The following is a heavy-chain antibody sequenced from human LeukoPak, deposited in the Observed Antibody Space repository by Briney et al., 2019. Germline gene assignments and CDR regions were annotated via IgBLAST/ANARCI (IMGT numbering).Heavy chain of an antibody. Sequence: GGSLRLSCAASGITFSSLWMSWFRQAPGKGLEWVADIKHDGSEEHYVASVKGRFTISRDNAKNSLYLQMNSLRAEDTAVYYCAQLGTAAEDDAFDIWGQGTMVTVSS. CDR3: AQLGTAAEDDAFDI. V-gene: IGHV3-7*01. CDR1: GITFSSLW. D-gene: IGHD6-13*01. CDR2: IKHDGSEE. J-gene: IGHJ3*02.